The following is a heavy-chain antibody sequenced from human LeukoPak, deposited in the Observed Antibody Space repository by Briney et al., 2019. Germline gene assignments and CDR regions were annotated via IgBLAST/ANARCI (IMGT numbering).Heavy chain of an antibody. J-gene: IGHJ6*02. CDR1: GFTFDDYA. CDR2: ISADGGGT. CDR3: AKRAVHFQSMDV. Sequence: GGSLRLSCAASGFTFDDYAMHWVRQAPGKGLEWVSLISADGGGTYYADSVKGRFTISRDNSKSSLYLQMNSLRTEDTALYSCAKRAVHFQSMDVWGQGTTVTVSS. D-gene: IGHD1-1*01. V-gene: IGHV3-43*02.